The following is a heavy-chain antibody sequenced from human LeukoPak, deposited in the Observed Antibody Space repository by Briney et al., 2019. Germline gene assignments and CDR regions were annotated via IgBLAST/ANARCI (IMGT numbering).Heavy chain of an antibody. D-gene: IGHD1-14*01. J-gene: IGHJ1*01. CDR3: ARSQPAGYFRH. Sequence: ASVKVSCKASGYTFTNYPMIWVRQAPGQGLECMGRINPNSGGTNYAQKFQGRVTMTRDTSISTAYMELSRLRSDDTAVYYCARSQPAGYFRHWGQGTLVTVSS. CDR2: INPNSGGT. V-gene: IGHV1-2*06. CDR1: GYTFTNYP.